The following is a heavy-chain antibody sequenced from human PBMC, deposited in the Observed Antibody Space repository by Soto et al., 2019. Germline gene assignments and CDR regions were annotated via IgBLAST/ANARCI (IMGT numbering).Heavy chain of an antibody. V-gene: IGHV4-31*03. D-gene: IGHD3-22*01. CDR1: GGSISSGGYY. CDR3: ARGDYYDSSGPFFDVFDL. J-gene: IGHJ3*01. Sequence: SETLSLTCTVSGGSISSGGYYWGWIRQPPGKGLEWIGLVSYSGNRYYNPSLESRVMISLDTSTNKFSLKLSSVTAADTAVYYCARGDYYDSSGPFFDVFDLWGKGTLATVS. CDR2: VSYSGNR.